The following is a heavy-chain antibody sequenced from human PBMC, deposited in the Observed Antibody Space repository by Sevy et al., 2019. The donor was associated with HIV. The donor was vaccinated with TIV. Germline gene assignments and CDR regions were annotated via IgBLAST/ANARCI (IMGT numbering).Heavy chain of an antibody. CDR1: GFTFNNYW. CDR3: AGSLDYWGQLGY. CDR2: IKQDGSDK. J-gene: IGHJ4*02. Sequence: GGSLRLSCAASGFTFNNYWMTWVRQAPGKGLEWVANIKQDGSDKYYMESVKGRFNISRDNTKNSRYLQLNSLRAEDTAVYYCAGSLDYWGQLGYWVQGTLVTVSS. D-gene: IGHD7-27*01. V-gene: IGHV3-7*03.